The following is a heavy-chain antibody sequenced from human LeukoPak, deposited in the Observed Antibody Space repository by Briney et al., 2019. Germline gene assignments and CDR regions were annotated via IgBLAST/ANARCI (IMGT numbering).Heavy chain of an antibody. Sequence: GGSLRLSCAASGFIFENYWMNWVRQAPGKGLEWVANIEQDGSEKYYVDSVKGRFTIPRDNARNSLYLQMNSLRAEDTAVYYCASLYCTDTTCYYFDYWGQGTLVSVSS. V-gene: IGHV3-7*01. CDR2: IEQDGSEK. CDR3: ASLYCTDTTCYYFDY. J-gene: IGHJ4*02. CDR1: GFIFENYW. D-gene: IGHD2-2*01.